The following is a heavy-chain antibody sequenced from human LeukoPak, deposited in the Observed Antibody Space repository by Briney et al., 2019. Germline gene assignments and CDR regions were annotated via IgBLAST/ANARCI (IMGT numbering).Heavy chain of an antibody. Sequence: GGSLRLSCEASGFKFFTFAMHWVRRAPGKGLEWVAIISYDGSNKYYADSVKGRFTISRDNAKNSLYLQMNSLRAEDTAVYYCASRLNTPTSGWGQGTLVTVSS. V-gene: IGHV3-30*07. CDR2: ISYDGSNK. D-gene: IGHD3-10*01. CDR3: ASRLNTPTSG. CDR1: GFKFFTFA. J-gene: IGHJ4*02.